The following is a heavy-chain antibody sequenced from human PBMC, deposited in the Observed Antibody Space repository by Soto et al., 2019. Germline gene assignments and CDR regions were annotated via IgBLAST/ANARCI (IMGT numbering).Heavy chain of an antibody. V-gene: IGHV1-69*13. CDR3: ARWYLDYGDYYWFDP. D-gene: IGHD4-17*01. Sequence: SVKVSCKASGGTFSSYAISWVRQAPGQGLEWMGGIIPIFGTANYAQKFQGRVTITADESTCTAYMELSSLRSEDTAVYYCARWYLDYGDYYWFDPWGQGTLVTVSS. CDR1: GGTFSSYA. J-gene: IGHJ5*02. CDR2: IIPIFGTA.